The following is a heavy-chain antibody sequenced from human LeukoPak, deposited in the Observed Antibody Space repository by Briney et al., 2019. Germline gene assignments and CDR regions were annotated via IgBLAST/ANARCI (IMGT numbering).Heavy chain of an antibody. CDR3: AREIAVAGRHFDY. J-gene: IGHJ4*02. Sequence: GGSLRLSCAASGFTFSSYAMSWVRQAPGKGLEWVSAISGSGGSTYYADSVKGRFTISRDNAKNSLYLQMNSLRAEDTAVYYCAREIAVAGRHFDYWGQGTLVTVSS. CDR1: GFTFSSYA. D-gene: IGHD6-19*01. V-gene: IGHV3-23*01. CDR2: ISGSGGST.